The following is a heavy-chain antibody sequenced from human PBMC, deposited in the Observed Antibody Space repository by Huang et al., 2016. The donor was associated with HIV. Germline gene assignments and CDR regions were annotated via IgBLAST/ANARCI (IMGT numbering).Heavy chain of an antibody. J-gene: IGHJ3*02. V-gene: IGHV3-74*01. CDR1: GFKFSNYC. CDR3: ARAGGFEI. D-gene: IGHD2-15*01. Sequence: EEHLVESGGGLVQPGGSLRLSCEASGFKFSNYCMQWVRQAPGKGLMGVSRIKIDGRTTDYADSVKGRFTISRDNAKNTLYLQMSSLTAEDTAIYYCARAGGFEIWGQGTVVTVSS. CDR2: IKIDGRTT.